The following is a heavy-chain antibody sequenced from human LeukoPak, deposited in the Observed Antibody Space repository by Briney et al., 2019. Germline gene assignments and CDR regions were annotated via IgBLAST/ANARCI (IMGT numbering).Heavy chain of an antibody. D-gene: IGHD2-15*01. J-gene: IGHJ6*02. CDR3: ASGHCSGGSCYGLDYYYYGMDV. CDR2: IYTSGST. CDR1: GGSISSYY. V-gene: IGHV4-4*07. Sequence: SETLSLTRTVSGGSISSYYWSWIRQPAGKGLEWIGRIYTSGSTNYNPSLKSRVTMSVDTSKNQFSLKLSSVTAAGTAVYYCASGHCSGGSCYGLDYYYYGMDVWGQGTTVTVSS.